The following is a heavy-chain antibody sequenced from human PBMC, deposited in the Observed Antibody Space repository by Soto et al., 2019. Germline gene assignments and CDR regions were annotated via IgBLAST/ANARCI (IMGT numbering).Heavy chain of an antibody. V-gene: IGHV1-18*01. CDR1: GYIFVNYG. CDR2: ISHYSGNT. Sequence: QVQLVQSGDEVRKPGSSVKVSCKASGYIFVNYGIAWVRQAPGQGLEWMGWISHYSGNTHYASKVQGRLTMTTDTSTSTAYMDLGSLTSDDPAVYYCAMVDNYVTPTPQDVWGQGTTVTVSS. D-gene: IGHD3-16*01. J-gene: IGHJ6*02. CDR3: AMVDNYVTPTPQDV.